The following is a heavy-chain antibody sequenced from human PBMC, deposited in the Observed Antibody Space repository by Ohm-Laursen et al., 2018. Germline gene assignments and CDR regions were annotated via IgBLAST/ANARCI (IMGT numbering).Heavy chain of an antibody. CDR2: MNPNSGNT. CDR3: ARMGPQQPHWYFDL. Sequence: GASEKVSCKVSGYTFTSYDINWVRQATGHGIEWMGWMNPNSGNTGYAQKFQGRVTMTRNTSINTAYMELSSLRSEDTAVYYCARMGPQQPHWYFDLWGRGTLVTVSS. V-gene: IGHV1-8*01. CDR1: GYTFTSYD. J-gene: IGHJ2*01. D-gene: IGHD1/OR15-1a*01.